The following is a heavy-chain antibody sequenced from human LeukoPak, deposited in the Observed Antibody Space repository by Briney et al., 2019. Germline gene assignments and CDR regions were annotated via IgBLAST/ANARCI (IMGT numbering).Heavy chain of an antibody. CDR2: ISDSGVST. D-gene: IGHD3-16*02. V-gene: IGHV3-23*01. Sequence: GGSLSLSCAPSGFPFSTHSMRWVRHPPLKRMEWESAISDSGVSTYYASSENGRFTISRDNSKNTLYLQMNSLRAEDTAVYYCAKENYVWGSYRPTPFDYWGQGTLVAVSS. CDR3: AKENYVWGSYRPTPFDY. CDR1: GFPFSTHS. J-gene: IGHJ4*02.